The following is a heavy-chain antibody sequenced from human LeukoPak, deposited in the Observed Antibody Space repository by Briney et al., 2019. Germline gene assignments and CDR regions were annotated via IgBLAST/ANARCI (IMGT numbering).Heavy chain of an antibody. D-gene: IGHD2-15*01. Sequence: ASVKVSCKASGHTLTAYYIYWVRQAPGQGLEWMGRINPNSGGTDYAQNLQGRVTMTRDTSISTAYMELSRLRSDDTAVYYCARGYCSGGTCYLVENWLDPWGQGTLVTVSS. CDR2: INPNSGGT. CDR1: GHTLTAYY. CDR3: ARGYCSGGTCYLVENWLDP. J-gene: IGHJ5*02. V-gene: IGHV1-2*06.